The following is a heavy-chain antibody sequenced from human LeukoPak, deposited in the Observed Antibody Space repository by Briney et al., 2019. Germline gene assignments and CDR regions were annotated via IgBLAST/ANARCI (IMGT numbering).Heavy chain of an antibody. Sequence: GGSLRLSCAASGFTFSNYAMHWVRQAPGKGLEWVAFIRFDGSNKYYADSVKGRFTISRDNSKNTLYLPMNSLRAEDTAVYYCAKDPDSTSGICYTFFDYWGQGTLVTVPS. CDR1: GFTFSNYA. CDR3: AKDPDSTSGICYTFFDY. J-gene: IGHJ4*02. V-gene: IGHV3-30*02. CDR2: IRFDGSNK. D-gene: IGHD2-8*01.